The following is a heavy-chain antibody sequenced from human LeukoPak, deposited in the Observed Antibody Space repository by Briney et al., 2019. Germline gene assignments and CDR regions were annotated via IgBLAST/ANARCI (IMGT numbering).Heavy chain of an antibody. CDR1: GGSISSTDW. CDR2: IYHSGST. V-gene: IGHV4-4*02. J-gene: IGHJ2*01. D-gene: IGHD4-17*01. Sequence: PSETLSLTCAVPGGSISSTDWWSWVRQPPGKGLEWIGEIYHSGSTNYNPSLMSRVIISIDKSENQFSLKLRSVTAADTAVYYCARVDYDYFLKWYFDLWGRGTLVTVSS. CDR3: ARVDYDYFLKWYFDL.